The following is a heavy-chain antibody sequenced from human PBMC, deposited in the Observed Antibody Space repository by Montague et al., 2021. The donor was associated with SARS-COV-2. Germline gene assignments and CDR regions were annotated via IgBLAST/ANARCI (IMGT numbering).Heavy chain of an antibody. V-gene: IGHV4-59*01. CDR3: ARHPPWYRYFHYLDV. CDR1: GGSISSYY. D-gene: IGHD2-15*01. J-gene: IGHJ6*03. CDR2: LYYSGST. Sequence: SETLSLTCTVSGGSISSYYWGWIRQPPGKGLEWIGYLYYSGSTNYNPSLKSRVTISVDTSKNQFSLRLNSVTAADTAVYYCARHPPWYRYFHYLDVWGKGTTVTVSS.